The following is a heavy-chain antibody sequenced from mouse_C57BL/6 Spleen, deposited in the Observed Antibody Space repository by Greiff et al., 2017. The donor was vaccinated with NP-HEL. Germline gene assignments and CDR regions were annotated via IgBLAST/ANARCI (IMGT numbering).Heavy chain of an antibody. J-gene: IGHJ2*01. D-gene: IGHD2-5*01. CDR1: GYTSTSYD. V-gene: IGHV1-85*01. CDR3: ARRPYSNYPYYFDY. CDR2: IYPRDGST. Sequence: QVQLQQSGPELVKPGASVKLSCKASGYTSTSYDINWVKQRPGQGLEWVGWIYPRDGSTKYNENFKGKATLTVDISSSTAYMELHSLTSEDSAVYVCARRPYSNYPYYFDYWGQGTTLTVSS.